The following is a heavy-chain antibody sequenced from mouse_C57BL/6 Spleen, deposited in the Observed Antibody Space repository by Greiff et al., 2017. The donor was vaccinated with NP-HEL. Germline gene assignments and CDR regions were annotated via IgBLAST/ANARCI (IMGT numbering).Heavy chain of an antibody. J-gene: IGHJ2*01. D-gene: IGHD3-2*01. CDR1: GYAFSSSW. CDR2: IYPGDGDT. V-gene: IGHV1-82*01. CDR3: ARDSNYIDY. Sequence: QVQLQQSGPELVKPGASVKISCKASGYAFSSSWMNWVKQRPGKGLEWIGRIYPGDGDTNYNGKFKGKATLTADKSSSTAYIQLSCLTSEDSAVYFCARDSNYIDYWGQGTTLTVSS.